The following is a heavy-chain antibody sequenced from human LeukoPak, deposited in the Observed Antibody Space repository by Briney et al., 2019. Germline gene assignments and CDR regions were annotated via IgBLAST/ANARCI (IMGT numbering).Heavy chain of an antibody. J-gene: IGHJ4*02. CDR2: INPNSGGT. D-gene: IGHD2-8*01. Sequence: ASVKVSCKASGYTFTDHYIHWVRQAHGQGLEWMGWINPNSGGTKYARKFQGLVTMTRDTSIRTAYMELSRLISDDTAVYYCARVAYCTKGVCVNFDYWGQGTLVTVSS. CDR3: ARVAYCTKGVCVNFDY. V-gene: IGHV1-2*04. CDR1: GYTFTDHY.